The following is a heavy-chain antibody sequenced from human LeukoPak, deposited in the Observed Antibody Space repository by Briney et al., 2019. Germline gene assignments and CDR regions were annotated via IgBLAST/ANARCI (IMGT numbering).Heavy chain of an antibody. D-gene: IGHD3-22*01. J-gene: IGHJ4*02. CDR3: ASNLFYDSSGDY. V-gene: IGHV4-34*01. CDR1: GGAFSGYY. Sequence: SETLSLTFAVYGGAFSGYYWSWIRQPPGKGPEWIGEINHSGSTNYNPSLKSRVTISVDTSKNQFSLKLSSVTAADTAVYYCASNLFYDSSGDYWGQGTLVTVSS. CDR2: INHSGST.